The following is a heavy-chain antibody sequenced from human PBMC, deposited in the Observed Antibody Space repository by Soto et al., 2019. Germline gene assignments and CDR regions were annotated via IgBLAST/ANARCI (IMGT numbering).Heavy chain of an antibody. CDR3: ARDMPRTVVPYFDF. J-gene: IGHJ4*02. CDR1: GGTFSNYV. D-gene: IGHD2-2*01. Sequence: ASVKISCKASGGTFSNYVVNWVRQAPGQGLEWMGRIIPISGAANYAQKFQGRVTITADKSTSTSYMELSSLRSEDTAVYYCARDMPRTVVPYFDFWGQGTLVTVSS. V-gene: IGHV1-69*06. CDR2: IIPISGAA.